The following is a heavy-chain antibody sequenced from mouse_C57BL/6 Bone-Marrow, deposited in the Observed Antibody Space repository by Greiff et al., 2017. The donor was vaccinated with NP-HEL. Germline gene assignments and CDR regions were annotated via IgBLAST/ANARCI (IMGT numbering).Heavy chain of an antibody. CDR2: INYDGSST. J-gene: IGHJ1*03. CDR3: ARAGVYYGSGYWYFDV. CDR1: GFTFSDYY. V-gene: IGHV5-16*01. D-gene: IGHD1-1*01. Sequence: EVMLVESEGGLVQPGSSMKLSCTASGFTFSDYYMAWVRQVPEKGLEWVANINYDGSSTYYLDSLKSRFIISRDNAKNILYLQMSSLKSEDTATYYCARAGVYYGSGYWYFDVWGTGTTVTVSS.